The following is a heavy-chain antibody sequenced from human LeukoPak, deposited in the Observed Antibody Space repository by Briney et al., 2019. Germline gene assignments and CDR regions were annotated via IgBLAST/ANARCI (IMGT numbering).Heavy chain of an antibody. D-gene: IGHD3-9*01. CDR2: INHSGST. Sequence: SETLSLTCTVSGGSISSYYWSWIRQPPGKGLEWIGEINHSGSTNYNPSLKSRVTISVDTSKNQFSLKLSSVTAADTAVYYCARVRFDWLLGNWGQGTLVTVSS. CDR3: ARVRFDWLLGN. V-gene: IGHV4-34*01. CDR1: GGSISSYY. J-gene: IGHJ4*02.